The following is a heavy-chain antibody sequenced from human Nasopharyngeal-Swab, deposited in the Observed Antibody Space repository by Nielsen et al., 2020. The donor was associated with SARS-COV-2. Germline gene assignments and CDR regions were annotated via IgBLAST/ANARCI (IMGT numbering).Heavy chain of an antibody. D-gene: IGHD3-9*01. Sequence: GESLEISCAASGFTFSSYAMSWVRQAPGKGLEWVSAISGSGGSTYYADSVKGRFTISRDNSKNTLYLQMNSLRAEDTAVYYCAKLAYILTGYPDYWGQGTLVTVSS. CDR1: GFTFSSYA. V-gene: IGHV3-23*01. J-gene: IGHJ4*02. CDR2: ISGSGGST. CDR3: AKLAYILTGYPDY.